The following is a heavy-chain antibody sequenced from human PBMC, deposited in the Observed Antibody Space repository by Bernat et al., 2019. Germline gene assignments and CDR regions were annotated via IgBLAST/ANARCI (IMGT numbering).Heavy chain of an antibody. D-gene: IGHD6-19*01. J-gene: IGHJ4*02. CDR1: GFTFSTYS. V-gene: IGHV3-21*05. CDR3: ARDIGMAVSGIYFDN. Sequence: EVQLVESRGGLVKPGGSLRLSCAASGFTFSTYSMSWVRQAPGKGLEWIPYIYTRRPDIYYADAVKGRFTISRDNAKNSLYLQMRRLRAGDTAVYYCARDIGMAVSGIYFDNWGQGTLVTVSS. CDR2: IYTRRPDI.